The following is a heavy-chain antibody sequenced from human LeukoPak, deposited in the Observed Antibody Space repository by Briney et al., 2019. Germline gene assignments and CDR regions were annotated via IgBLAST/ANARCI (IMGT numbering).Heavy chain of an antibody. Sequence: PGGSLRLSCAASGFTVSSNYMSWVRQAPGKGLEWVSVIYSGGSTYYADSVKGRFTISRDNSKNTLYLQMNGLRAEGTAVYYCARDGRGENWFDPWGQGTLVTVSS. CDR2: IYSGGST. CDR1: GFTVSSNY. V-gene: IGHV3-53*01. D-gene: IGHD3-10*01. J-gene: IGHJ5*02. CDR3: ARDGRGENWFDP.